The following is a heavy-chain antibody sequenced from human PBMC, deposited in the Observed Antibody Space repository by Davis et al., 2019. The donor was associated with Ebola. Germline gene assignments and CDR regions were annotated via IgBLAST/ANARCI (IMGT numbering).Heavy chain of an antibody. D-gene: IGHD2-2*01. CDR3: AREGDDAVVVPGAFDP. J-gene: IGHJ5*02. V-gene: IGHV3-23*01. CDR2: ISGSGGST. CDR1: GFTFTSYA. Sequence: GESLKISCAASGFTFTSYAMSWVRQAPGKGLEWVSAISGSGGSTYYADSVRGRFTISRDNAKNSLHLQMNSLRAEDTAVYYCAREGDDAVVVPGAFDPWGQGTLVTVSS.